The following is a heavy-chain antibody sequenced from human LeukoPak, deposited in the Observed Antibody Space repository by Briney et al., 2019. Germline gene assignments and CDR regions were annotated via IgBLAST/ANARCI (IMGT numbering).Heavy chain of an antibody. CDR2: IYYSGST. J-gene: IGHJ4*02. Sequence: SETLSLTCTVSGGSISSSSYYWGWIRQPPGKGLEWIGSIYYSGSTYHNPSLKSRVTISVDTSKNQFSLKLSSVTAADTAVYYCARQRIVGATNERGYYFDYWGQGTLVTVSS. V-gene: IGHV4-39*01. CDR3: ARQRIVGATNERGYYFDY. CDR1: GGSISSSSYY. D-gene: IGHD1-26*01.